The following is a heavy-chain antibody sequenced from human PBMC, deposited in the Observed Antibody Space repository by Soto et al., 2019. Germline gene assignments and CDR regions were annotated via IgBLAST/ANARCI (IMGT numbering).Heavy chain of an antibody. CDR2: IYYRGNT. CDR1: GDPINSDNYY. CDR3: ARLEGLATISYYFDY. D-gene: IGHD3-9*01. Sequence: SETLSLTCSVSGDPINSDNYYWGWIRQPPGKGLEWIGSIYYRGNTYYNPSLKTQVTISLDKSKSQFSLKLNSVTAADSAVYFCARLEGLATISYYFDYWGQGTLVTVSS. J-gene: IGHJ4*02. V-gene: IGHV4-39*01.